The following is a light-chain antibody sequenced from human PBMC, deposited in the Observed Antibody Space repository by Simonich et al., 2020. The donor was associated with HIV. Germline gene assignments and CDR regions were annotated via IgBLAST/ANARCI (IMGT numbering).Light chain of an antibody. J-gene: IGLJ3*02. CDR1: SSDVGGYNY. CDR2: DVS. V-gene: IGLV2-14*03. Sequence: HSALTQPASVSGSPGQSITISCTGTSSDVGGYNYVCWYQQHPGKAPKLMIYDVSKRPSGVSNRFAGSKSGNTASLTISGLKTEDEADYYCQSYHSGNWVFGGATKLTVL. CDR3: QSYHSGNWV.